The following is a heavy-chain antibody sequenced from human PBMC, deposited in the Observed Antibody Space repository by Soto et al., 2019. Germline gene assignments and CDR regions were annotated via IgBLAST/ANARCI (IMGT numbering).Heavy chain of an antibody. V-gene: IGHV4-34*01. J-gene: IGHJ6*02. CDR1: GGSFSGYY. CDR2: INHSGST. Sequence: SETLSLTCAVYGGSFSGYYWSWIRQPPGKGLEWIGEINHSGSTNYNPSLKSRVTISVDTSKNQFSLQLSSVTAADTAVYYCARDRSLHGRVFGMDVWGQGTTVTVSS. CDR3: ARDRSLHGRVFGMDV. D-gene: IGHD2-15*01.